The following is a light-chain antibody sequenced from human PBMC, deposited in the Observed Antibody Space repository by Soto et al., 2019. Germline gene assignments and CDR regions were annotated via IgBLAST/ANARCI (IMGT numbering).Light chain of an antibody. J-gene: IGKJ1*01. CDR2: KAS. CDR1: QSISSW. CDR3: QQYNSYSWT. Sequence: QSPYTLTASVGERVEITFGASQSISSWLAWYQQKPGKAPKLLIYKASSLESGVPSRFSGSGSGTEFTLTISSLQPDDFATYYCQQYNSYSWTFGHGTKVDIK. V-gene: IGKV1-5*03.